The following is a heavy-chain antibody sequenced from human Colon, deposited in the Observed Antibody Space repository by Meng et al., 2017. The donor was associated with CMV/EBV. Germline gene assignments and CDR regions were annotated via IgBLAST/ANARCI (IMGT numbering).Heavy chain of an antibody. CDR3: ARDSNDYSDYAHWFDA. CDR1: GFTFSTYE. D-gene: IGHD4-11*01. J-gene: IGHJ5*02. V-gene: IGHV3-21*01. CDR2: ISTISGFM. Sequence: GGSLRLSCVGSGFTFSTYEMNWVRQAPGKGLEWVSSISTISGFMYYADSVRGRFTISRDNAKNSVYLQMNSLRAEDTAVYYCARDSNDYSDYAHWFDAWGQGTLVTVSS.